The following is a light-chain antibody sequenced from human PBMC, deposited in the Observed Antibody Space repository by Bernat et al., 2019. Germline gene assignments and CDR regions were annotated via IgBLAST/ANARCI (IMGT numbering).Light chain of an antibody. V-gene: IGKV3-20*01. CDR2: GAS. J-gene: IGKJ1*01. Sequence: EIVLTQSPVTRSLSPGERATLSCSASQGVNSNYLAWYQHRPGQAPRLLIYGASRRATAIPVRFRGIRSGTEFTLTMSRLEPEDFAVYYCQQYGSSPWTFGQGTKVEIK. CDR3: QQYGSSPWT. CDR1: QGVNSNY.